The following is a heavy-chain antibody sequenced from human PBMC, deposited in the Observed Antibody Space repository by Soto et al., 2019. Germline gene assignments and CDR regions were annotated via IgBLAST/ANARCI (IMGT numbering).Heavy chain of an antibody. CDR3: SRASGGSYPCSRVFNS. J-gene: IGHJ6*02. CDR1: PFAFSSNA. CDR2: ITSTGGDT. V-gene: IGHV3-23*01. Sequence: GRSIRLPCAPAPFAFSSNASTWRRRSPGKGLERGSVITSTGGDTLYADSAKGRFTMSRDNCKNILYLQMNSLRAEDTARYHFSRASGGSYPCSRVFNSWGQGTRGIVS. D-gene: IGHD1-26*01.